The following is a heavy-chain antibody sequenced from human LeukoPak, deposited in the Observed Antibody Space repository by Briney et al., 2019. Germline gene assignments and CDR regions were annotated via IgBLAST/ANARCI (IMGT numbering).Heavy chain of an antibody. V-gene: IGHV3-33*01. Sequence: PGGSLRLSCAASGFTFSSYGMHWVRQAPGKGLEWVAVIWYDGSNKYYADSVKGRITISRDNSKNTLYLQMNSLRAEDTAVYYCARDYLDWYFDLWGRGTLVTVSS. CDR3: ARDYLDWYFDL. CDR2: IWYDGSNK. J-gene: IGHJ2*01. CDR1: GFTFSSYG.